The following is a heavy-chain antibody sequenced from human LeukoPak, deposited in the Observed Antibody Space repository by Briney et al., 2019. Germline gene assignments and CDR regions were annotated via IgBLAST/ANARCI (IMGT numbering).Heavy chain of an antibody. J-gene: IGHJ6*02. CDR2: INHSGST. CDR3: ARGARGSSWYAYYYYGMTS. Sequence: SETLSLTCAVYGGSFSGYYWSWIRQPPGKGLEWIGEINHSGSTNYNPSLKSRVTISVDTSKNQFSLKLSSVTAADTAVYYCARGARGSSWYAYYYYGMTSGAKGPRSPSP. V-gene: IGHV4-34*01. CDR1: GGSFSGYY. D-gene: IGHD6-13*01.